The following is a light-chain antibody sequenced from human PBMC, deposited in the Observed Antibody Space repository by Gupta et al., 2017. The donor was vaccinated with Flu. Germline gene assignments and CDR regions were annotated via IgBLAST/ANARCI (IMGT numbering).Light chain of an antibody. Sequence: SYLLTQPPSVSVAPGQTASIPCEGNNIGRKSFHWYQQKPGQAPVLVVYDDSDRPSGIPERFSGANSVNTATLTIGRVEAGDEADYFCQVWDSYSDHWVFGGGTKVTV. J-gene: IGLJ3*02. CDR3: QVWDSYSDHWV. CDR1: NIGRKS. CDR2: DDS. V-gene: IGLV3-21*02.